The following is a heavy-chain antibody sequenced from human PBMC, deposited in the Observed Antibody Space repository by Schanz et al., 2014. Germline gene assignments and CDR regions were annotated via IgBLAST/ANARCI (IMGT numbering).Heavy chain of an antibody. Sequence: QVQLVQSGAEVKEPGASVKVSCKASGYTFTSNGITWVRQAPGQGLQWMGRFIPMFGTTKYAQSFQGRVTITADKSTSTAYMDLSSLRSEDTAVYYCAAPRTTAFDYWGQGTLVTVSS. J-gene: IGHJ4*02. D-gene: IGHD4-17*01. V-gene: IGHV1-69*06. CDR3: AAPRTTAFDY. CDR1: GYTFTSNG. CDR2: FIPMFGTT.